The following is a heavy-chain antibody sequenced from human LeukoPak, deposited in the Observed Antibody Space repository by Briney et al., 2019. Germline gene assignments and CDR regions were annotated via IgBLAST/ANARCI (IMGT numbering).Heavy chain of an antibody. D-gene: IGHD3-22*01. CDR1: GFTFNTYT. V-gene: IGHV3-21*01. Sequence: GRSLRLSCAASGFTFNTYTMNWVRQAPGKGLEWVSSIGRTSTDKYYADSVRGRFTISRDNAESSLYVQLTSLRAEDTAVYYCVGGDSREYWGQGTLVTVSS. CDR2: IGRTSTDK. J-gene: IGHJ4*02. CDR3: VGGDSREY.